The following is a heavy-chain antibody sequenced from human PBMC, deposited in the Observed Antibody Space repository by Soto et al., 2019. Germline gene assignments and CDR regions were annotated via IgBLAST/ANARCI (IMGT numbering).Heavy chain of an antibody. J-gene: IGHJ5*02. V-gene: IGHV1-69*06. CDR3: AIDRGEMATILDP. D-gene: IGHD5-12*01. CDR1: GGTFSSHA. Sequence: VASVKVSCKASGGTFSSHALSWVRQAAGQGLEWMGGIIIIFGTTNSAQKFQGRVTLTADKSTSTVYMELRSLRSEDSAIYYCAIDRGEMATILDPWGQGTLVTVSS. CDR2: IIIIFGTT.